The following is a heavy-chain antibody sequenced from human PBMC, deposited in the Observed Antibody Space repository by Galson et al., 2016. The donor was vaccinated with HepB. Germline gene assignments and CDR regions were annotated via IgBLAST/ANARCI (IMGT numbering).Heavy chain of an antibody. CDR3: ARGGHGPRGDNRPYYGY. D-gene: IGHD3-16*01. V-gene: IGHV1-3*01. J-gene: IGHJ4*02. CDR1: GYTFINYD. Sequence: SVKVSCKASGYTFINYDIHWVRQAPGQGLEWMGWIHGGNGNPKYSQKFQVRATITRDTSASTAYMELSGLRSEDTAVYYCARGGHGPRGDNRPYYGYWGPGTLATVSS. CDR2: IHGGNGNP.